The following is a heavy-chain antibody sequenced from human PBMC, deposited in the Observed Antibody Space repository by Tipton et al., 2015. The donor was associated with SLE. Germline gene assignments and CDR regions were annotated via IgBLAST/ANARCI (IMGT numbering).Heavy chain of an antibody. V-gene: IGHV4-59*08. CDR3: ARHEGAVAPGYFDF. CDR1: GGSISNYY. CDR2: IYYSGST. Sequence: TLSLTCTVSGGSISNYYWSWIRQPPGKGLYWIGYIYYSGSTYYNPSLKSRVTISVDTSKNQFSLKLRSVTAADTAVYYCARHEGAVAPGYFDFWGQGTLVTVSS. D-gene: IGHD6-19*01. J-gene: IGHJ4*02.